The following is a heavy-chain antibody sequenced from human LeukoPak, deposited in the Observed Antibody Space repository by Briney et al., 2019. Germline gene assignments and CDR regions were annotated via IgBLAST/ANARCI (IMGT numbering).Heavy chain of an antibody. V-gene: IGHV3-33*01. J-gene: IGHJ4*02. CDR2: IYYDGSNI. CDR1: EFTSTTYG. D-gene: IGHD1-1*01. CDR3: ARDWKTNSFDY. Sequence: GGSPRLSCAASEFTSTTYGTHWVRHAPRRGLEWVAFIYYDGSNIYYADYVKGRFTISRDISKNTLYLQMDSLRAEDTAIYYCARDWKTNSFDYWGQGTLVTVSS.